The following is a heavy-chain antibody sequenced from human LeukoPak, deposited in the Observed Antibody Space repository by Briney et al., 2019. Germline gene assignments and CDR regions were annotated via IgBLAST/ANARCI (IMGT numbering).Heavy chain of an antibody. CDR2: ISDSGSLT. D-gene: IGHD6-19*01. CDR3: AKDRQPLGIAVTGDY. CDR1: GFAFSRLA. J-gene: IGHJ4*02. Sequence: PGGSLRLSCAASGFAFSRLAMGWVRQAPGKGLEWVSVISDSGSLTYYADSVKGRFTISRDNSKNTLFLQMNGLRAEDTAAYYCAKDRQPLGIAVTGDYWGQGTLVTVSS. V-gene: IGHV3-23*01.